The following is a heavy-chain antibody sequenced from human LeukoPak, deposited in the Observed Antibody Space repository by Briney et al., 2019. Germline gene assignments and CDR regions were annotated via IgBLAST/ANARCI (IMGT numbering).Heavy chain of an antibody. Sequence: GGSLRLSCSASGFTFSSYAMSWVRQAPGKGLEWVSAISGSGDSTYYGDSVKGRFTISRDNSKNTLYLQMNSLRAEDTAVYYCAKTRPLDSSSWSHGDYWGQGTLVTVSS. CDR3: AKTRPLDSSSWSHGDY. CDR2: ISGSGDST. J-gene: IGHJ4*02. V-gene: IGHV3-23*01. D-gene: IGHD6-13*01. CDR1: GFTFSSYA.